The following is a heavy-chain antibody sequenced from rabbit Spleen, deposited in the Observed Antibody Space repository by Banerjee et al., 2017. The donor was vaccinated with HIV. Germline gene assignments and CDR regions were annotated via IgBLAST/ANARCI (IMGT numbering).Heavy chain of an antibody. CDR2: IGAGTGTT. V-gene: IGHV1S45*01. Sequence: QEQLVESGGGLVQPGGSLTLSCKASGFSFSSGYYMSWVRQAPGKGLEWIGCIGAGTGTTYYASWAKGRFTVSKTSSTTVTLQMTSLTAADTATYFCVRGASGSGYYSLWGPGTLVTVS. CDR3: VRGASGSGYYSL. D-gene: IGHD1-1*01. CDR1: GFSFSSGYY. J-gene: IGHJ4*01.